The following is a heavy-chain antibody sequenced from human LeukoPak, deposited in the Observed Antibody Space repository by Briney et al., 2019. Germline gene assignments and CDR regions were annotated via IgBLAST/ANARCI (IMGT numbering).Heavy chain of an antibody. V-gene: IGHV3-7*03. CDR2: ISDDGRDK. Sequence: ETLSLTCAVYGGSFSGYYWSWIRQPPGKGLEWVTYISDDGRDKWYADSVKGRLTISRDNAKNSLYLQMNSLRAEDTALYYCARVDSSGYYQKLDYWGQGTLVTVSS. CDR1: GGSFSGYY. CDR3: ARVDSSGYYQKLDY. J-gene: IGHJ4*02. D-gene: IGHD3-22*01.